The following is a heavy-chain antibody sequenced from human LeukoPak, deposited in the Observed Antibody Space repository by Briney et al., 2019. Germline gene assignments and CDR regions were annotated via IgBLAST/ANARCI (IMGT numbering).Heavy chain of an antibody. D-gene: IGHD6-19*01. Sequence: GGSLRPSCAASGFTFRSYGMHWVRQAPGKGLEWVAVISYDGSNKFYADSVEGRFTISRDNSKNTLYLQMNSLRAEDTAVYYCAKAGYSSGWRNFDYWGQGTLVTVSS. J-gene: IGHJ4*02. CDR1: GFTFRSYG. CDR3: AKAGYSSGWRNFDY. V-gene: IGHV3-30*18. CDR2: ISYDGSNK.